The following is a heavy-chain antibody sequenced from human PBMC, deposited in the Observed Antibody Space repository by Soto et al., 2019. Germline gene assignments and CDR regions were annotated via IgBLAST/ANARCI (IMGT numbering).Heavy chain of an antibody. J-gene: IGHJ3*02. CDR1: GGSFSGYH. D-gene: IGHD3-9*01. Sequence: SETLSLTCAVYGGSFSGYHWSWIRQPPGKGLEWIGEINHSGSTNYNPSLKSRVTISVDTSKNQFSLKLSSVTAADTAVYYCARRRAYYDILTGYSHDAFDIWGQGTMVTVSS. V-gene: IGHV4-34*01. CDR3: ARRRAYYDILTGYSHDAFDI. CDR2: INHSGST.